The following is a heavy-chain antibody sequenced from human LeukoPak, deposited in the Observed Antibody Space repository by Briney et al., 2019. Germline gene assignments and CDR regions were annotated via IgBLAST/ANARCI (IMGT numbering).Heavy chain of an antibody. D-gene: IGHD4-17*01. V-gene: IGHV4-34*01. CDR2: INHSGST. CDR1: GGSINSYY. Sequence: SETLSLTCTVSGGSINSYYWSWIRQPPGKGLEWIGEINHSGSTNYNPSLKSRVTISVDTSKNQFSLKLSSVTAADTAVYYCARGGYTVTSADSSLYYWGQGTLVTVSS. J-gene: IGHJ4*02. CDR3: ARGGYTVTSADSSLYY.